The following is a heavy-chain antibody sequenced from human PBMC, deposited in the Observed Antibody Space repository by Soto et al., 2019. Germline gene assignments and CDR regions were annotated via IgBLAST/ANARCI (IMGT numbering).Heavy chain of an antibody. CDR1: GFTFSDHY. J-gene: IGHJ3*02. V-gene: IGHV3-72*01. CDR3: ATFWSGYYYAFDI. Sequence: PGGSLRLSCAASGFTFSDHYMDWVRQAPGKGLEWVGRTRNKANSYTTEYAASVKGRFTISRDDSKNSLYLQMNSLKTEDTAVYYCATFWSGYYYAFDIWGQGTMVTVSS. CDR2: TRNKANSYTT. D-gene: IGHD3-3*01.